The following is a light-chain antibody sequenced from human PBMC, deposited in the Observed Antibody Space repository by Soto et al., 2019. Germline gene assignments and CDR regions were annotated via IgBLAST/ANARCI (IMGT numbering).Light chain of an antibody. CDR1: QNVRSY. CDR2: DAI. J-gene: IGKJ5*01. V-gene: IGKV3-11*01. CDR3: QQRTNWPTST. Sequence: EIVLTQSPATLSLSPGERATLSCRASQNVRSYLAWYQQKPGQAPRLLIHDAISRATGIPARFSGSGSGTDFTLTISSPEPEDFAVYYCQQRTNWPTSTFGQGTRLEIK.